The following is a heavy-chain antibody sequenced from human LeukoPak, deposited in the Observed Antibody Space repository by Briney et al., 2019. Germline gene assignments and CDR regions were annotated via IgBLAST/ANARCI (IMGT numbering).Heavy chain of an antibody. Sequence: PSQTLSLTCTVSGGSINSGAYYWSWIRQHPGKGLEWIGYIYYSGSTYYNPSLKSRVTISVDTSKNQFSLKLSSVTAADTAAYYCARGGVVVAAGIVIFDYWGQGTLVTVSS. J-gene: IGHJ4*02. D-gene: IGHD2-15*01. CDR2: IYYSGST. V-gene: IGHV4-30-4*08. CDR3: ARGGVVVAAGIVIFDY. CDR1: GGSINSGAYY.